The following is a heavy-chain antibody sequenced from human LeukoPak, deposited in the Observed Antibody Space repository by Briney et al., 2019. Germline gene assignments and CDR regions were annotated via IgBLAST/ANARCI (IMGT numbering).Heavy chain of an antibody. V-gene: IGHV4-4*02. CDR2: IYHSGST. Sequence: SGTLSLTCAVSGGSISSSNWWSWVRQPPGKGLEWIGEIYHSGSTNYNPSLKSRVTISVDKSKNQFSLKLSSVTAADTAVYYCARDKQQLPAPYYYYGMDVWGQGTTVTVSS. CDR3: ARDKQQLPAPYYYYGMDV. J-gene: IGHJ6*02. D-gene: IGHD6-13*01. CDR1: GGSISSSNW.